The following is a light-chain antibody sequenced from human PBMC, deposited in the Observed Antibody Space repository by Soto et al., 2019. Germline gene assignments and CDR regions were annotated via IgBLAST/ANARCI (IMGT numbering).Light chain of an antibody. CDR1: QGIAPY. V-gene: IGKV1-27*01. Sequence: QMTQSPSSLSAFVGDRVTITCRASQGIAPYLAWFQQKPGKVPKLLIYATYTLQSGVPSRFSGSGSGTDFTLTINSLQTEDFGTYYCQKYNSAPLTFGGGTKVEIK. CDR3: QKYNSAPLT. J-gene: IGKJ4*01. CDR2: ATY.